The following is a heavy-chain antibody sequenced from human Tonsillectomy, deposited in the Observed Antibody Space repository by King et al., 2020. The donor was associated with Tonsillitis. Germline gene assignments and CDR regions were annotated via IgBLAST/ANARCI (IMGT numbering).Heavy chain of an antibody. CDR2: IHHSGST. D-gene: IGHD3-10*01. Sequence: QLQESGPGLVKPSETLSLTCAVSGYSISSGYYWGWIRQPPGKGLEWIGSIHHSGSTYYNPSLKSRVTISVDTSKNQFSLKLNSVTAADTAVYYCARGFGSWTYYARLFDYWGQRTLVTVSS. CDR3: ARGFGSWTYYARLFDY. V-gene: IGHV4-38-2*01. J-gene: IGHJ4*02. CDR1: GYSISSGYY.